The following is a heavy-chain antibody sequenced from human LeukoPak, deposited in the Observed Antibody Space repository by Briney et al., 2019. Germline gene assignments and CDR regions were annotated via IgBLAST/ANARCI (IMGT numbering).Heavy chain of an antibody. Sequence: SGPTLVKPTQTLTLTCTFSAFSLSTSGVGVTWIRQPPGKALEWLALIYWDDDKRYSPSLKSRLTITKDASKNQVVPTMTNMDPVDTATYYCAHRPGRGIPAAHWGQGTLVTVSS. J-gene: IGHJ4*02. CDR3: AHRPGRGIPAAH. V-gene: IGHV2-5*02. CDR1: AFSLSTSGVG. CDR2: IYWDDDK. D-gene: IGHD2-21*01.